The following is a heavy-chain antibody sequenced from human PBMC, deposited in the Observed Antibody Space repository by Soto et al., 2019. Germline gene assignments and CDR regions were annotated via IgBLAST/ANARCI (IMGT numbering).Heavy chain of an antibody. D-gene: IGHD2-21*01. CDR3: TRGGDPYKTGH. CDR2: IYPGDSDT. J-gene: IGHJ4*02. CDR1: GYRFTNYW. Sequence: PGESLKISCKGSGYRFTNYWIGWVRQMPGKGLEWMGIIYPGDSDTRYSPSFQGQVTISADKSINTAYLQWSSLKASDTAIYYCTRGGDPYKTGHWGQGTLVTVSS. V-gene: IGHV5-51*01.